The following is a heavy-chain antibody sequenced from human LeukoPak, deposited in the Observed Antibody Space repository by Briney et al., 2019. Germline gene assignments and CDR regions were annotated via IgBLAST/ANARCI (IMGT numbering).Heavy chain of an antibody. CDR1: GFTFSSYE. J-gene: IGHJ6*03. Sequence: GGSLRLSCAASGFTFSSYEMNWVRQAPGKGLEWISYITSSGGTIYYADSVKGRFTISRDNAKNSLYLQMNSLRAEDTAVYYCARDGFGVVTYYHYMDVWGKGTTVTVSS. V-gene: IGHV3-48*03. CDR2: ITSSGGTI. CDR3: ARDGFGVVTYYHYMDV. D-gene: IGHD3-3*01.